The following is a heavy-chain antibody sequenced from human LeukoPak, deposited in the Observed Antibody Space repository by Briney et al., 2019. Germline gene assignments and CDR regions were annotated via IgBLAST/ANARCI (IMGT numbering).Heavy chain of an antibody. D-gene: IGHD3-9*01. J-gene: IGHJ4*02. Sequence: GGSLRLSCAASGFTLSSYSMNWVRQAPGKGLEWVSSISCSSSYIYYADSVKGRFTISRDNAKNSLYLQMNSLRAEDTAVYYCARSRYFDWLIFDYWGQGTLVTVSS. V-gene: IGHV3-21*01. CDR2: ISCSSSYI. CDR1: GFTLSSYS. CDR3: ARSRYFDWLIFDY.